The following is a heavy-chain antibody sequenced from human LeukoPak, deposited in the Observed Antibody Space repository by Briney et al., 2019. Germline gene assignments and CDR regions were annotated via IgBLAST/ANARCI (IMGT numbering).Heavy chain of an antibody. V-gene: IGHV3-7*03. J-gene: IGHJ6*02. CDR2: INQDGSEN. Sequence: GGSLRLSCAASGFTVGLYWMSWVRRAPGKGLEWVANINQDGSENYSVDSVKGRFTISRDNAKSSLYLQMNSLRVEDTALYHCARNNGMDVWGQGTTVIVSS. CDR3: ARNNGMDV. CDR1: GFTVGLYW.